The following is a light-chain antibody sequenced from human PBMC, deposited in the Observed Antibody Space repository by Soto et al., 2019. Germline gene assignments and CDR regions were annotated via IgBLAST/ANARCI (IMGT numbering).Light chain of an antibody. CDR3: LKYRGDPLT. CDR2: STP. CDR1: LDIGNS. J-gene: IGKJ4*01. V-gene: IGKV1-27*01. Sequence: DIQMTQSPSSLSASVGDRVTITCRASLDIGNSLAWFQQKPGKVPKLLIYSTPTLLLGVPSRFSGSVSGTEFTLSISNLQPEDAATYYCLKYRGDPLTFGGGTKVEIK.